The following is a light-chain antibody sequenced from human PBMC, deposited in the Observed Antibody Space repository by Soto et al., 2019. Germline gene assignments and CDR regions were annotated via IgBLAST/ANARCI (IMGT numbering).Light chain of an antibody. CDR1: SSDVGAYKY. CDR3: SSFTGPTPLAV. V-gene: IGLV2-14*03. CDR2: GVS. J-gene: IGLJ1*01. Sequence: QSVLTQPASVSGSPGQSVTISCTGTSSDVGAYKYVSWYQKHPGKAPKLMIYGVSNRPSGISNRFSGSKSGNTAFLTISGLQPEDEADYYCSSFTGPTPLAVFGTGTKLTVL.